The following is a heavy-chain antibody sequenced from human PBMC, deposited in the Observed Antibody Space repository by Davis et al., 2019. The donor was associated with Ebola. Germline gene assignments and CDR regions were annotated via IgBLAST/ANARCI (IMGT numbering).Heavy chain of an antibody. Sequence: ASVKVSCKASGYTFTSYYMHWVRQAPGQGLEWMGIINPSGGSTSYAQKFQGRVTMTRDTSTSTVYMELSSLRSEDTAVYYCARDRVQQLVPGGWFDPWGQGTLVTVSS. CDR2: INPSGGST. CDR3: ARDRVQQLVPGGWFDP. D-gene: IGHD6-13*01. V-gene: IGHV1-46*01. CDR1: GYTFTSYY. J-gene: IGHJ5*02.